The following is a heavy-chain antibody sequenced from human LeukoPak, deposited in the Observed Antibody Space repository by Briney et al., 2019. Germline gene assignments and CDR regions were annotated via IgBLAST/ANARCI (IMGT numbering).Heavy chain of an antibody. CDR1: GGSFSGYY. D-gene: IGHD5-12*01. V-gene: IGHV4-34*01. J-gene: IGHJ4*02. CDR3: ARVTLKWLREYFDY. CDR2: INHSGST. Sequence: PSETLSLTCAVYGGSFSGYYWSWIRQPPGKGLEWIGEINHSGSTNYNPSLKSRVTISVDTSKNQFSLNLSSVTAADTAVYYCARVTLKWLREYFDYWGQGTLVTVSS.